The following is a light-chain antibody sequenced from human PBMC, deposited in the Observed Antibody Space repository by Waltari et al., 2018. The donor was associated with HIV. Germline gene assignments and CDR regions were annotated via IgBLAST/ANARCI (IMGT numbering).Light chain of an antibody. CDR2: RNN. V-gene: IGLV1-47*01. CDR3: AAWDDSLSGLV. CDR1: SSNIGSNY. J-gene: IGLJ3*02. Sequence: QSVLTQPPSASGTPGQRVTISCPGSSSNIGSNYGYWYQQLPGTAPKLLIYRNNQRPSGVPDRFSGSKSGTSASLAISGLRSEDEADYYCAAWDDSLSGLVFGGGTKVTVL.